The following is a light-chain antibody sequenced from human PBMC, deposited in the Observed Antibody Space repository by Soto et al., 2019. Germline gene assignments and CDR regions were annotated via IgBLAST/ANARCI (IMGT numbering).Light chain of an antibody. Sequence: DLQMTQSPSSLSASVGDRVTITCRASQSLSSYFDWDPQKPGKAPKLLIYAASSLQSGVPSRFSGSGSGTDFTLTISSLQPEDFATYYCQQSYSTPVFGQGTKLEIK. V-gene: IGKV1-39*01. J-gene: IGKJ2*01. CDR2: AAS. CDR1: QSLSSY. CDR3: QQSYSTPV.